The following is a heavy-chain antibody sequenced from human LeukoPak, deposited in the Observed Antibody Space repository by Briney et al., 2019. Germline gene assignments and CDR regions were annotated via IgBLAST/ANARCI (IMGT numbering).Heavy chain of an antibody. D-gene: IGHD2-2*01. Sequence: EASVKVSCKASGYTFTGYYMHWVRQAPGQGLEWMGWINPNSGGTNYAQKFQGRVTMTRDTSISTAYMELSRLRSDDTAVYYCAREKGGFNTSCLDYWGQGTLVTVSS. CDR2: INPNSGGT. J-gene: IGHJ4*02. V-gene: IGHV1-2*02. CDR1: GYTFTGYY. CDR3: AREKGGFNTSCLDY.